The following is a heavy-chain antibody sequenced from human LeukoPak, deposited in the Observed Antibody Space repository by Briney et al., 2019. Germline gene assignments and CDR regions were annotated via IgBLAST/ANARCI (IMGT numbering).Heavy chain of an antibody. D-gene: IGHD3-10*01. J-gene: IGHJ3*02. CDR2: INPDRGGT. CDR1: GYTFTGYY. CDR3: ARAVSLPWLGGDDAFDI. Sequence: GASVKVSFKSSGYTFTGYYMHWVRQPPGQGLEGMGLINPDRGGTKYAQRIQGRVTMTRDTSISTAYMELSRLRSDDPAVYYCARAVSLPWLGGDDAFDIWGQGTMVTVSS. V-gene: IGHV1-2*02.